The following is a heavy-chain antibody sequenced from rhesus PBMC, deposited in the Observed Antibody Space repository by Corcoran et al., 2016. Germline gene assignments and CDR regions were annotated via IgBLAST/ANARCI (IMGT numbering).Heavy chain of an antibody. Sequence: QVQLQESGPGVVKPSETLSLTCAVSGGTISSGYCYWSWIRQPPGKGLEWIGGIYSNSERTNYNPSLKSRVTISKDTSKNQFSLKLSSVTATDTAVYYCARADYGSTLFDYWGQGVLVTVSS. J-gene: IGHJ4*01. V-gene: IGHV4S12*01. CDR1: GGTISSGYCY. CDR2: IYSNSERT. CDR3: ARADYGSTLFDY. D-gene: IGHD4-29*01.